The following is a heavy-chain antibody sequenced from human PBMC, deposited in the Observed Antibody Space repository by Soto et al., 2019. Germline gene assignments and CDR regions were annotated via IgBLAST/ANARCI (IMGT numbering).Heavy chain of an antibody. Sequence: EVQLVESGGGLVQPGGSLRLSCAASGFTFSSYDMHWVRQVRGKGLEWVSGIGSGGDTYYPGSVKGRFTISRENAKNSFYLQMTSLRAGDTAIYYCARAGAVAGTALDYWGQGTLVAVSS. V-gene: IGHV3-13*04. D-gene: IGHD6-19*01. J-gene: IGHJ4*02. CDR1: GFTFSSYD. CDR2: IGSGGDT. CDR3: ARAGAVAGTALDY.